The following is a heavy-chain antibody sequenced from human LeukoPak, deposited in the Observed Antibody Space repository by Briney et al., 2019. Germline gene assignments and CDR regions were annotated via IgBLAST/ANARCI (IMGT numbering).Heavy chain of an antibody. CDR3: ARDGQEFSSSWYADY. J-gene: IGHJ4*02. D-gene: IGHD6-13*01. CDR1: GFTFSRYS. CDR2: ISSSSSYI. V-gene: IGHV3-21*01. Sequence: PGGSLRLPCAASGFTFSRYSMNWVRQAPGKGLEWVSSISSSSSYIYYADSVKGRFTISRDNAKNSLYLQMNSLRAEDTAVYYCARDGQEFSSSWYADYWGQGTLVTVSS.